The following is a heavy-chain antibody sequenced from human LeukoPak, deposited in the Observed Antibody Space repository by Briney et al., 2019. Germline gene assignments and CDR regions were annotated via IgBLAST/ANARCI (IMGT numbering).Heavy chain of an antibody. CDR1: GGSISSIKC. V-gene: IGHV4-4*02. Sequence: SETLSLTCAVSGGSISSIKCWSWVRQPPGKGLEWIGEISHSGSTNYNPSLKSRLTMSIDKSKNQFSLRLTSVTAADTAVYYCARQAYYGSGSYFKLDSVALYFDSWGQGTLVTVSS. CDR2: ISHSGST. J-gene: IGHJ4*02. D-gene: IGHD3-10*01. CDR3: ARQAYYGSGSYFKLDSVALYFDS.